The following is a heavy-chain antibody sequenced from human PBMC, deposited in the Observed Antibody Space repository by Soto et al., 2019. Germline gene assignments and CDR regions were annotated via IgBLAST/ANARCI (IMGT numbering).Heavy chain of an antibody. V-gene: IGHV3-30-3*01. CDR2: ISYDGSNK. CDR1: LFTFSSYA. D-gene: IGHD2-21*02. Sequence: VGSLRLSGAASLFTFSSYAMQWVLQAPGKGLEWVAVISYDGSNKYYADSVKGRFTISRDNSKNTLYLQMNSLRAEDTAVYYCARDVVVTAIPGDYWGQGTLVTVSS. J-gene: IGHJ4*02. CDR3: ARDVVVTAIPGDY.